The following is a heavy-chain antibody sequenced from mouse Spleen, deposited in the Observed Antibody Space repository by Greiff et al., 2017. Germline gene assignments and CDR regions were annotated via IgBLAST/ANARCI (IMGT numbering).Heavy chain of an antibody. CDR3: ARERDPYYYDGSYGAMDY. V-gene: IGHV1-81*01. D-gene: IGHD1-1*01. CDR2: IYPRSGNT. CDR1: GYTFTSYG. Sequence: QVQLKESGAELARPGASVKLSCKASGYTFTSYGISWVKQRTGQGLEWIGEIYPRSGNTYYNEKFKGKATLTADKSSSTAYMELRSLTSEDSAVYFCARERDPYYYDGSYGAMDYWGQGTSVTVSS. J-gene: IGHJ4*01.